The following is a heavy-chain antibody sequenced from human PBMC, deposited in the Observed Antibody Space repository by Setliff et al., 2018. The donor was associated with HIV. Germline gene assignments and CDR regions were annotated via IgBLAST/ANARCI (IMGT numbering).Heavy chain of an antibody. D-gene: IGHD3-9*01. CDR2: INHSGST. J-gene: IGHJ3*02. V-gene: IGHV4-39*07. Sequence: SETLSLTCIVSGVSTISSSSSYYWGWIRQPPGKGLEWIGEINHSGSTNYNPSLKSRVTISVDTSKNQFSLKLSSVTAADTAVYFCARRQSYYDILNGRAFDALDIWGQGTKVTVSS. CDR3: ARRQSYYDILNGRAFDALDI. CDR1: GVSTISSSSSYY.